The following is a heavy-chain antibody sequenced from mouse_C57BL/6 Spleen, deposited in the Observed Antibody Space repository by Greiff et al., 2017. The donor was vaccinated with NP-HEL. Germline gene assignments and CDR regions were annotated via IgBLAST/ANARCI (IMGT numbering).Heavy chain of an antibody. CDR1: GFTFSDYG. V-gene: IGHV5-17*01. Sequence: EVQGVESGGGLVKPGGSLKLSCAASGFTFSDYGMHWVRQAPEKGLEWVAYISSGSSTIYYADTVKGRFTISRDNAKNTLFLQMPSLGSEDTAMYYCARRTGTGEYYFDYWGQGTTLTVSS. D-gene: IGHD4-1*01. CDR3: ARRTGTGEYYFDY. CDR2: ISSGSSTI. J-gene: IGHJ2*01.